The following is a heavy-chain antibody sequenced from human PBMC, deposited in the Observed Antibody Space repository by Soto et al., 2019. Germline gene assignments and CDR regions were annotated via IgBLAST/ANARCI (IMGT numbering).Heavy chain of an antibody. CDR2: IYYSGST. V-gene: IGHV4-31*03. CDR1: GGSISSGGYY. Sequence: QVQLQESGPGLVKPSQTLSLTCTVSGGSISSGGYYWSWIRQHPGKGLEWIGYIYYSGSTYYNPSLKSRVTISVDTSKNQFSLKLSSVTAADTAVYYCARLEEGLAPESYFDYWGQGTLVTVSS. CDR3: ARLEEGLAPESYFDY. J-gene: IGHJ4*02.